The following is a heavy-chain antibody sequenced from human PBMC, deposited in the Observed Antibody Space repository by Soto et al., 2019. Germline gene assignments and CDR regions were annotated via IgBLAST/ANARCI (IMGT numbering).Heavy chain of an antibody. CDR3: ARQWDTAMAFDY. D-gene: IGHD5-18*01. Sequence: QLQLQESGPGLVKPSETLSLTCTVSGGSISSSSYYWGWIRQPPGKGLEWIGSIYYSGSTYYNPSLKSRVTISVDTSKNQFSLKLISVTAADTAVYYCARQWDTAMAFDYWGQGTLVTVSS. CDR1: GGSISSSSYY. J-gene: IGHJ4*02. V-gene: IGHV4-39*01. CDR2: IYYSGST.